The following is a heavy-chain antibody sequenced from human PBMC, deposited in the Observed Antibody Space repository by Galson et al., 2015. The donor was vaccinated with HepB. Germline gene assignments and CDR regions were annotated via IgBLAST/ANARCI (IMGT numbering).Heavy chain of an antibody. CDR1: GFTFSNYA. CDR3: PKGRNYFDN. V-gene: IGHV3-23*01. J-gene: IGHJ4*02. CDR2: ISDSGVST. Sequence: SLRLSCAASGFTFSNYAMSWVRQAPGKGLEWVSSISDSGVSTYYADSVKGRFTISRDNSKNTLHLQMSSLRAEDTAVYFCPKGRNYFDNWGQGTLVTVSS.